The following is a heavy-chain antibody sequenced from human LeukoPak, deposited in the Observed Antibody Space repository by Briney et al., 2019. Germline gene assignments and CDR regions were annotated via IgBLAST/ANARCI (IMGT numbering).Heavy chain of an antibody. CDR1: GGSMSSGGYY. D-gene: IGHD2-2*01. V-gene: IGHV4-30-2*01. CDR2: IYHSGST. J-gene: IGHJ3*02. CDR3: ARACSSTSCPYGAFDI. Sequence: PSDTLSLTCTVSGGSMSSGGYYWSWIRQPPGKGLEWIGYIYHSGSTYYNPSLKSRVTISVDRSKNQFSLKLSSVTAADTAVYYCARACSSTSCPYGAFDIWGQGTMVTVSS.